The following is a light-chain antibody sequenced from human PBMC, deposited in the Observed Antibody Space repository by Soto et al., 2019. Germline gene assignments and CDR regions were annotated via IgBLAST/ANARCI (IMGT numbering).Light chain of an antibody. CDR3: QQSYSTLIFT. Sequence: DIQMTQSPSSLSASVGDRITITCLASQSISSDLKWYQQKPGQAPKPLIYAASRLHSGVPSRFSGSGSGTDFTLTLSSLQPDDFATYYCQQSYSTLIFTGGPGTEVDIK. CDR2: AAS. J-gene: IGKJ3*01. CDR1: QSISSD. V-gene: IGKV1-39*01.